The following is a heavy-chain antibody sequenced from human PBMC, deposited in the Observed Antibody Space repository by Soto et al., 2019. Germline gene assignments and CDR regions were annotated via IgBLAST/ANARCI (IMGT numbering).Heavy chain of an antibody. J-gene: IGHJ4*02. D-gene: IGHD6-19*01. CDR2: IHGGDSNT. CDR1: GYMFTNYW. CDR3: ARQVTSSTGWDY. V-gene: IGHV5-51*01. Sequence: GESLKISCKGSGYMFTNYWIGWVRQMPGKGLEWMGIIHGGDSNTRYSPSFDGQVTISTDKSINTAYLQWSSLKASDSAMYYCARQVTSSTGWDYWGQGTLVTVS.